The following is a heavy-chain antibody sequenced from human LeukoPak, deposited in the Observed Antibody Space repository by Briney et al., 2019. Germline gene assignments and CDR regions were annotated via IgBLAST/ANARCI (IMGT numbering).Heavy chain of an antibody. CDR1: GFSVRSNY. V-gene: IGHV3-53*01. CDR3: VRAVHHLFYFESSSDYGDAFDV. CDR2: IYSGGTI. D-gene: IGHD3-22*01. J-gene: IGHJ3*01. Sequence: GGSLRLSCAASGFSVRSNYMSWVRQAPGKGLEWVSVIYSGGTIRYADSVKGRFTISRDNSRDTLHLQMNSLRVDDTAVYYCVRAVHHLFYFESSSDYGDAFDVWGQGTVVTVSS.